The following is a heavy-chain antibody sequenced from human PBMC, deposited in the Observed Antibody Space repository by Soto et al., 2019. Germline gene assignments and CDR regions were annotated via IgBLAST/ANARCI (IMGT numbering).Heavy chain of an antibody. Sequence: QVQLVQSGAEVKKPGAAVKVSCKASGYTVISYGISWVRQAPGQGLEWMGWISAYNDNTNYAQNLQGRVTMTTDTSTSKAYMEMRSLRSDDTAVYYCARADYVNTINFDYWGQGTLVTVSS. CDR2: ISAYNDNT. J-gene: IGHJ4*02. CDR1: GYTVISYG. V-gene: IGHV1-18*04. D-gene: IGHD3-9*01. CDR3: ARADYVNTINFDY.